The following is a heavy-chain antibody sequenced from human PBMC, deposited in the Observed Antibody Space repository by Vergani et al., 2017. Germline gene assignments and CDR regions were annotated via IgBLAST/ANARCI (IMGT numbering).Heavy chain of an antibody. CDR1: GGTFSSYA. Sequence: QVQLVQSGAEVKKPGSSVKVSCKASGGTFSSYAISWVRQAPGQGREWMGRIIPILGIANYAQKFQGRVTITADKSTSTAYMELSSLRSEDTAVYYCARSFGCSSSSSFDYWGQGTLVTVSS. CDR2: IIPILGIA. D-gene: IGHD6-6*01. CDR3: ARSFGCSSSSSFDY. J-gene: IGHJ4*02. V-gene: IGHV1-69*04.